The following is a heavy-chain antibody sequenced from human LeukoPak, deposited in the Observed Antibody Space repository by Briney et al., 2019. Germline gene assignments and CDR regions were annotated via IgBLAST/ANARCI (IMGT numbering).Heavy chain of an antibody. CDR2: FIGSGGST. CDR3: ARSGLSRFGF. V-gene: IGHV3-23*01. D-gene: IGHD2/OR15-2a*01. Sequence: GGSVRLSCAVSGFTFSNYAMSWVRRARGKGLQWVSAFIGSGGSTYYAHSVKGRFTIARDNSRNTLYLQMNSLRAEDTAVYYCARSGLSRFGFWGQGTLVTVSS. CDR1: GFTFSNYA. J-gene: IGHJ4*02.